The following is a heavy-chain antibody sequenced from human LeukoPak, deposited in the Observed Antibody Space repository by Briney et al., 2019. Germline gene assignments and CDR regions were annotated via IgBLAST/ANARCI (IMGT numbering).Heavy chain of an antibody. CDR2: IYTSGST. J-gene: IGHJ3*02. V-gene: IGHV4-4*07. CDR1: GGSISSYY. CDR3: ARDIPGDSSGYFGNDAFDI. Sequence: SETLSLTCTVSGGSISSYYWSWIRQPAGKGLEWIGRIYTSGSTNYNPFLKSRVTMSVDTSKNQFSLKLSSVTAADTAVYYCARDIPGDSSGYFGNDAFDIWGQGTMVTVSS. D-gene: IGHD3-22*01.